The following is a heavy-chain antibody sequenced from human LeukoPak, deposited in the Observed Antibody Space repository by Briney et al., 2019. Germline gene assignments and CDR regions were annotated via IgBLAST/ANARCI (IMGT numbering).Heavy chain of an antibody. CDR3: ARDGIQRWNPAFYYYYMDV. D-gene: IGHD4-23*01. Sequence: SETLSLTCTVSGGSISSSSYYWGWIRQPPGKGLEWIGSIYYSGSTYYNPSLKSRVTISVDTSKNQFSLKLSSVTAADTAVYYCARDGIQRWNPAFYYYYMDVWGKGTTVTVSS. V-gene: IGHV4-39*07. J-gene: IGHJ6*03. CDR2: IYYSGST. CDR1: GGSISSSSYY.